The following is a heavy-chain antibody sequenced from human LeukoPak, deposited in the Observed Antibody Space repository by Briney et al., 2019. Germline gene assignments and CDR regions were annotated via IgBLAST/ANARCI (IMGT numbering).Heavy chain of an antibody. D-gene: IGHD5-12*01. CDR2: INAGNGNT. CDR3: AREGDSGYDEGYFDY. Sequence: ASVKVSCKASGYTFTTYTMHWVRQAPGQRLEWMGWINAGNGNTKYSQKFQGRVTITRDTSASTAYMELSSLRSEDTAVYYCAREGDSGYDEGYFDYWGQGTLVTVSS. V-gene: IGHV1-3*01. J-gene: IGHJ4*02. CDR1: GYTFTTYT.